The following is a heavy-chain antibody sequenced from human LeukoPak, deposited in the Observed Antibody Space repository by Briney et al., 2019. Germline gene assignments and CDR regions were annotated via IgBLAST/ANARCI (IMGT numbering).Heavy chain of an antibody. J-gene: IGHJ4*02. CDR1: GGSTSRSGYY. D-gene: IGHD3-3*01. CDR2: IYHSGST. V-gene: IGHV4-39*07. CDR3: ARDGSYDFWSGYYAMNYFDY. Sequence: SETLSLTCTVSGGSTSRSGYYWGWIRQTPGKGLEWIGSIYHSGSTYYNPSLKSRVTISVDTSKNQFSLKLSSVTAADTAVYYCARDGSYDFWSGYYAMNYFDYWGQGTLVTVSS.